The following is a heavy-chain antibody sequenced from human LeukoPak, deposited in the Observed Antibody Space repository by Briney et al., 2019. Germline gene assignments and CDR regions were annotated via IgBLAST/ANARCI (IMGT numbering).Heavy chain of an antibody. CDR1: GFTFSNAW. D-gene: IGHD1-1*01. V-gene: IGHV3-15*01. J-gene: IGHJ4*02. Sequence: GGSLRLSCAASGFTFSNAWMSWVRQAPGKGLEWVGRIKSKTDGGTTDYAAPVKGRFTISRDDSRNTLYMQMNSLKTEDTAVYYCTTDLRLGLDNTGYWGQGTLVTVSS. CDR3: TTDLRLGLDNTGY. CDR2: IKSKTDGGTT.